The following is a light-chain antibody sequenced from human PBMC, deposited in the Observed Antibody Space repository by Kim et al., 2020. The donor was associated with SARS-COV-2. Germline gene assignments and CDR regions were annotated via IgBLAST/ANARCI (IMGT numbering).Light chain of an antibody. V-gene: IGLV9-49*01. CDR1: SGYSKYK. CDR3: GADHGSGSNFVVV. CDR2: VGTGGIVG. Sequence: CNLSSGYSKYKVDWYQQRPGEGPRFVMRVGTGGIVGSKGDGIPDRFSVLGSGLNRYLTIKNIQEEDESDYHCGADHGSGSNFVVVFGGGTQLTVL. J-gene: IGLJ2*01.